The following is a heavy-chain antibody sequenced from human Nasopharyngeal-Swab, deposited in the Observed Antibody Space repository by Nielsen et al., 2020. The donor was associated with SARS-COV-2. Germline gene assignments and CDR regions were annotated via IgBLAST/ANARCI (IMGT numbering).Heavy chain of an antibody. CDR1: GFTFSSYG. V-gene: IGHV3-30*18. CDR2: ISYDGSNK. J-gene: IGHJ6*02. D-gene: IGHD3-10*01. Sequence: GESLKISCAASGFTFSSYGTHWVRQAPGKGLEWVAVISYDGSNKYYADSVKGRFTISRDNSKNTLYLQMNSLRAEDTAAYYCAKEPAMVRGRVHYYYYGMDVWGQGTTVTVSS. CDR3: AKEPAMVRGRVHYYYYGMDV.